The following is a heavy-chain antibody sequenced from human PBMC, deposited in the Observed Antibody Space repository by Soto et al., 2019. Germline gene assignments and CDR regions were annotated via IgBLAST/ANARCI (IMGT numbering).Heavy chain of an antibody. J-gene: IGHJ4*02. V-gene: IGHV1-18*01. CDR2: ISAHNGNT. D-gene: IGHD1-1*01. CDR1: GYTFTSYG. CDR3: ARGRYGDY. Sequence: QVHLVQSGAEVKKPGASVKVSCKASGYTFTSYGITWVRQAPGQGLEWMGWISAHNGNTDYAQKLQGRVIVTRDTSTSTAYMELRSLISAGTAVYYCARGRYGDYWGQGALVTFSS.